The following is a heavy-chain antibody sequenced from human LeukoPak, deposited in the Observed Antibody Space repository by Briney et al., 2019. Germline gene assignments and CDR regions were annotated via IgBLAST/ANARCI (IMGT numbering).Heavy chain of an antibody. J-gene: IGHJ4*02. V-gene: IGHV3-23*01. CDR1: GFTFSSYA. Sequence: GGSLRLSCAASGFTFSSYAMSWVRQAPGKGLEWVSAMSGSGGSTYYADSVKGRFTISRDNSKNTLYLQMNSLRAEDTAVYYCAKDTLYSSSWYFDYWGQGTLVTVSS. CDR3: AKDTLYSSSWYFDY. D-gene: IGHD6-13*01. CDR2: MSGSGGST.